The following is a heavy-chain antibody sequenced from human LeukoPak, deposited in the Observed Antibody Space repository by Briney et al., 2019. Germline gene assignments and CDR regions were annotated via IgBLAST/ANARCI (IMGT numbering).Heavy chain of an antibody. J-gene: IGHJ4*02. V-gene: IGHV3-30*02. Sequence: PGGSLRLSCAASGFIFSSYGMHWVRQPPGKGLEWVAFIRSDGSDKYYAASVKGRFTISRDTSKNTLYLQMNSLRAEDTAVYYCAKHDSSSDFWGQGSLVTVSS. CDR2: IRSDGSDK. D-gene: IGHD3-22*01. CDR3: AKHDSSSDF. CDR1: GFIFSSYG.